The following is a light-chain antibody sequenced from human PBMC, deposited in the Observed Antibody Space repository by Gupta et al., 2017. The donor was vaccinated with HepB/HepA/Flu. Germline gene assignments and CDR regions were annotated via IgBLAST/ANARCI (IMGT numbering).Light chain of an antibody. CDR3: ATWDDSLIGRV. J-gene: IGLJ3*02. CDR2: SND. V-gene: IGLV1-44*01. CDR1: SSNIGRNS. Sequence: QPVVRQPPSASGTPGPRVTISCSGSSSNIGRNSVNWYQQVPGTAPRLLIHSNDERPSGVPDRFSGSKSGTSASLASSGLQSEDAADYYCATWDDSLIGRVFGGGTKLTVL.